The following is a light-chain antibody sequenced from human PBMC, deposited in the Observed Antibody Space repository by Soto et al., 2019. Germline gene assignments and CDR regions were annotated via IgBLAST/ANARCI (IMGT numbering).Light chain of an antibody. CDR3: QQRSNWSPT. J-gene: IGKJ2*01. CDR2: DAS. Sequence: EIVLTQSPATLSLSPGERATLSCRASQSVSSYLAWYQQKPGQAPRLLIYDASNRATGIPARFSGSGSGTDFTRTISSLEPEEFAVYYCQQRSNWSPTFGQGTKLEIK. CDR1: QSVSSY. V-gene: IGKV3-11*01.